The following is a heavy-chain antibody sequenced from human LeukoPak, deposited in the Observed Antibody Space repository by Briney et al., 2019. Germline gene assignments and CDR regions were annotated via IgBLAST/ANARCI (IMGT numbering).Heavy chain of an antibody. V-gene: IGHV4-38-2*01. CDR3: ARGYYYDSSGYSDY. CDR2: INHSGST. CDR1: GYSISSGYY. Sequence: SDTLSLTCAVSGYSISSGYYWGWIRQPPGKGLEWIGEINHSGSTNYNPSLKSRVTISVDTSKNQFSLKLSSVTATDTAVYYCARGYYYDSSGYSDYWGQGTLVTVSS. J-gene: IGHJ4*02. D-gene: IGHD3-22*01.